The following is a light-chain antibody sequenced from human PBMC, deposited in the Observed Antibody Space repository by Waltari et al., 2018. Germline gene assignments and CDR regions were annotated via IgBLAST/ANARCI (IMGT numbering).Light chain of an antibody. Sequence: QSALTQPASVSASPGPSIPISCTGTRSHIRGYHYFSWYQQHPGKVPKLMIYDVARWPSGVSNRFSGSKSGNTASLTISGLQAEDEADYYCASYTSTNTVIFGGGTKVTVL. CDR2: DVA. J-gene: IGLJ2*01. V-gene: IGLV2-14*03. CDR1: RSHIRGYHY. CDR3: ASYTSTNTVI.